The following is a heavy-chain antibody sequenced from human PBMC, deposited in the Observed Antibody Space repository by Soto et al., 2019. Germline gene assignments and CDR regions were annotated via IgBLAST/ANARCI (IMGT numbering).Heavy chain of an antibody. Sequence: AAVKFPCKASGGTFSSYAIIWVRQAPGHGLEWMGGIIHIFGTANYAQKFQGRVTITADKSTSTAYMELSSLRSEDTAVYYCARGGSSGWVNYYYYGMDVWGQGTTVTVSS. CDR3: ARGGSSGWVNYYYYGMDV. V-gene: IGHV1-69*06. J-gene: IGHJ6*02. D-gene: IGHD6-19*01. CDR1: GGTFSSYA. CDR2: IIHIFGTA.